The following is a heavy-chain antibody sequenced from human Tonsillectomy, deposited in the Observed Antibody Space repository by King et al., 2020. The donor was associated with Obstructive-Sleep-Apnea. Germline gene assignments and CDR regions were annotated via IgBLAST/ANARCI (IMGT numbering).Heavy chain of an antibody. CDR1: GGSISSYY. D-gene: IGHD4-17*01. CDR3: ARHSTVTTSWFDP. Sequence: VQLQESGPGLVKPSETLSLTCTVSGGSISSYYWSWIRQPPGKGLEWIGYIYYSGSTNYNPSLKSRVTISVDTSKNQFSLKLSSVTAADTAVYYCARHSTVTTSWFDPWGQGTLVTVSS. J-gene: IGHJ5*02. V-gene: IGHV4-59*08. CDR2: IYYSGST.